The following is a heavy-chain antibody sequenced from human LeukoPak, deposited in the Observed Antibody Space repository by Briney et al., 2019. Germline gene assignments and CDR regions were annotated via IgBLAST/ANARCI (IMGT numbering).Heavy chain of an antibody. CDR2: ISGGGGSS. CDR3: ARKGELERRRSWDY. Sequence: AGGSLRLSCAVSGVTFSSHAMTWVRQAPGKGLEWVSGISGGGGSSYYADSAKGRFTISRDNAKNSLYLQMSSLRADDTAVYYCARKGELERRRSWDYWGQGTLVTVSS. J-gene: IGHJ4*02. CDR1: GVTFSSHA. V-gene: IGHV3-23*01. D-gene: IGHD1-1*01.